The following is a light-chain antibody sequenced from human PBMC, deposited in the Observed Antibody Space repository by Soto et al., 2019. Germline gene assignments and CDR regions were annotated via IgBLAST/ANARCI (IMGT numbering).Light chain of an antibody. V-gene: IGLV2-11*01. CDR3: CSYAGSYTFGGYV. J-gene: IGLJ1*01. CDR1: SSGVGGYNY. CDR2: DVG. Sequence: QSALTQPRSVSGSPGQSVTISCTGTSSGVGGYNYVSWYQQHPGKAPKLMIYDVGKRPSGVPDRFSGSKSGNTASLTISGLQAEDEADYYCCSYAGSYTFGGYVFGTGTKVTVL.